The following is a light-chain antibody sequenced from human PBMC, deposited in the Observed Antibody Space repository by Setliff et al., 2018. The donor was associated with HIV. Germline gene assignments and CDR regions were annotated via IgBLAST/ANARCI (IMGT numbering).Light chain of an antibody. CDR3: SSYTSSSGGV. CDR2: EVS. Sequence: QSALTQPPSVSGSPGQSVTISCTGTSSDVGSYNRVSWYQQPPGTAPKLVIYEVSNRPSGVPDGFSGSKSGNTASLTISGLQADDEADYYCSSYTSSSGGVFGGGTKVTVL. J-gene: IGLJ2*01. CDR1: SSDVGSYNR. V-gene: IGLV2-18*02.